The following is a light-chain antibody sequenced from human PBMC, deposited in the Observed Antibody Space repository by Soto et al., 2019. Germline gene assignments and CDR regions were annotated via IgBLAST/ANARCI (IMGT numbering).Light chain of an antibody. J-gene: IGKJ4*01. CDR2: DAS. Sequence: EIVMPQYQATLSVSPGERATLSCRASQSVSSNLACYQQKPGQAPRLLIYDASNRATGIPARFSGSGSGTDFTLTINSLEPEDVAVYYCQQRIYLFTFGGVTKVDIK. CDR1: QSVSSN. V-gene: IGKV3-11*01. CDR3: QQRIYLFT.